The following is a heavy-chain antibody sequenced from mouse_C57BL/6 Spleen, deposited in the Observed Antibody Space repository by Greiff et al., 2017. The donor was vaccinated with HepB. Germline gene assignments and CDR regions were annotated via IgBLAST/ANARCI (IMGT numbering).Heavy chain of an antibody. CDR3: AREGISRGYFDV. J-gene: IGHJ1*03. V-gene: IGHV5-16*01. CDR2: INYDGSST. Sequence: EVKLVESEGGLVQPGSSMKLSCTASGFTFSDYYMAWVRQVPEKGLEWVANINYDGSSTYYLDSLKSRFIISRDNAKNILYLQMSSQKSEDTATYYCAREGISRGYFDVWGTGTTVTVSS. CDR1: GFTFSDYY.